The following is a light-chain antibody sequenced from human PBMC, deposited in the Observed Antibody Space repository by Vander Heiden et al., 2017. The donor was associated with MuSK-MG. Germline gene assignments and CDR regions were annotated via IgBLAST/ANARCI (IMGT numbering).Light chain of an antibody. CDR3: QQRSNWLT. CDR1: QSVSSY. Sequence: IVLTQSPATLSLSTEDRATLSCRASQSVSSYLAWYQQKPGQAPRLLIYDASNRATGIPARFSGSGSGTDFTLTISSLEPEDFAVYYCQQRSNWLTFGGGTKVEIK. CDR2: DAS. J-gene: IGKJ4*01. V-gene: IGKV3-11*01.